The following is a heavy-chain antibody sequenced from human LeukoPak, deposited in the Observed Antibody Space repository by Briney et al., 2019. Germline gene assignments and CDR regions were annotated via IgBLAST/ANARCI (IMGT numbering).Heavy chain of an antibody. D-gene: IGHD3-22*01. CDR1: GFTFSDYY. CDR2: ISSSGSTI. CDR3: ARGHHYYDSSGYSG. V-gene: IGHV3-11*01. J-gene: IGHJ4*02. Sequence: GSLRLSCAVSGFTFSDYYMSWIRQAPGKGLEWVSYISSSGSTIYYADSVKGRFTISRDNAKNSLYLRMNSLRAEDTAVYYCARGHHYYDSSGYSGWGQGTLVTVSS.